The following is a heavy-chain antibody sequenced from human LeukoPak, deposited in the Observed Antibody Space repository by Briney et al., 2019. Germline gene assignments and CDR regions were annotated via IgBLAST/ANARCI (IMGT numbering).Heavy chain of an antibody. J-gene: IGHJ5*02. D-gene: IGHD4-17*01. Sequence: SETLSLTCTVSGGSISSYYWSWMRQPPGQGLEWIGYIYYSGSTNYNPSLKSRVTISVDTSKNQFSLKLSSVTAADTAVYYCASLRGDYGGWFDPWGQGTLVTVSS. CDR2: IYYSGST. CDR3: ASLRGDYGGWFDP. V-gene: IGHV4-59*01. CDR1: GGSISSYY.